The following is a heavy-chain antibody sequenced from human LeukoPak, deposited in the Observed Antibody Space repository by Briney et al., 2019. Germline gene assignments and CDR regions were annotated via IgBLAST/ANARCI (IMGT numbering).Heavy chain of an antibody. J-gene: IGHJ3*02. D-gene: IGHD3-22*01. CDR2: INSYNTNT. CDR1: GYTFTSYG. CDR3: ARDYQYYYDSSGYSEGAFDI. Sequence: ASVKVSCKASGYTFTSYGISWVRQAPGQGLEWMGWINSYNTNTNYAQKLQGRVTMTTDTSTSTAYMELRSLRSDDTAVYYCARDYQYYYDSSGYSEGAFDIWGQGTMVTVSS. V-gene: IGHV1-18*01.